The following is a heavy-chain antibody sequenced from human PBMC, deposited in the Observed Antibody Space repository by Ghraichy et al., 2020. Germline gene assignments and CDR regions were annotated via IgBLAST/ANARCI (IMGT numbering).Heavy chain of an antibody. J-gene: IGHJ4*02. CDR2: TSGSGGST. CDR3: AKDGRDNGDYHYFDY. V-gene: IGHV3-23*01. Sequence: GGSLRLSCVASGFTFSTYAMNWVRQAPGKGLEWVSTTSGSGGSTNYADSVKGRFTISRDNSKNTMYLQINSLRAEDTAVYFCAKDGRDNGDYHYFDYWGQGTLVTVSS. CDR1: GFTFSTYA. D-gene: IGHD4-17*01.